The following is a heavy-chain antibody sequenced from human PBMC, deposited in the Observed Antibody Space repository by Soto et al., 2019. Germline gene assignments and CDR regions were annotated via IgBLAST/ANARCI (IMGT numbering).Heavy chain of an antibody. CDR3: ASHNPDLRATVVTHPNYYYYYGMDV. CDR1: GYTFTSYG. J-gene: IGHJ6*02. D-gene: IGHD4-17*01. V-gene: IGHV1-18*01. CDR2: VSAYNGNT. Sequence: ASVKVSCKASGYTFTSYGISWVRQAPGQGLEWMGWVSAYNGNTNYAQKLQGRVTMTTDTSTSTAYMELRSLRSEDTAVYYCASHNPDLRATVVTHPNYYYYYGMDVWGQGTTVTVSS.